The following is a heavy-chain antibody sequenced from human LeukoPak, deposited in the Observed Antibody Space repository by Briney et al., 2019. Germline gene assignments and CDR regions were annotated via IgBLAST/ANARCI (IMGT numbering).Heavy chain of an antibody. D-gene: IGHD3-9*01. V-gene: IGHV1-58*02. CDR3: AGGSILTGYYRSYYGMDV. Sequence: GTSVKVSCKASGFTFTSSAMQWVRQARGQRLEWIGWIVVGSGNTNYAQKFQERVTITRDMPTSTAYMELSSLRSEDTAVYYCAGGSILTGYYRSYYGMDVWGQGASVTVSS. CDR1: GFTFTSSA. CDR2: IVVGSGNT. J-gene: IGHJ6*02.